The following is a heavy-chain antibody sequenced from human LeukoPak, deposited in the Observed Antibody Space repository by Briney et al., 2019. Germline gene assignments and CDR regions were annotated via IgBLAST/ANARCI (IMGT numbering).Heavy chain of an antibody. Sequence: GSLRLSCAASGFTFSSYGMHWVRQAPGKGLEWVAFIRYDGSNKYYADSVKGRFTISRDNSKNTLYLQMNSLRAEDTAVYYCAKSWNYYGSGSQFYDYWGQGTLVTVSS. CDR1: GFTFSSYG. D-gene: IGHD3-10*01. CDR2: IRYDGSNK. V-gene: IGHV3-30*02. CDR3: AKSWNYYGSGSQFYDY. J-gene: IGHJ4*02.